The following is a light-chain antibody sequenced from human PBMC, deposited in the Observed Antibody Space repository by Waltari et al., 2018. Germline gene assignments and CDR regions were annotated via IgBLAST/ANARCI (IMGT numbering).Light chain of an antibody. V-gene: IGKV3-11*01. Sequence: EIVLTQSLDTLSLSPGDTATLSCRASQSVGSYLAWYQQKPGHPPRLLIYDASNRATGVPDRFRGSGSGTDFTLTISSLEAEDFAVYFCQQRSNWTPHTFGQGARLDIK. J-gene: IGKJ2*01. CDR3: QQRSNWTPHT. CDR2: DAS. CDR1: QSVGSY.